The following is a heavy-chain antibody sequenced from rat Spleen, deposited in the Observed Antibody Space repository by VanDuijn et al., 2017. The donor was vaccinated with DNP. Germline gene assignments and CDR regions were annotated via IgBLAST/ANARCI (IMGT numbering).Heavy chain of an antibody. D-gene: IGHD1-7*01. J-gene: IGHJ2*01. V-gene: IGHV3-1*01. CDR3: ARWTRYFDY. Sequence: EVRLQESGPGLVQPSQSLSLTCSVTGYSITSNYWAWIRKFPGNKMEYIGHISYSGNTNYNPSLKSRISITRDTSKNHFFLHLNSVTTEDTATYYCARWTRYFDYWGQGVMVTVSS. CDR1: GYSITSNY. CDR2: ISYSGNT.